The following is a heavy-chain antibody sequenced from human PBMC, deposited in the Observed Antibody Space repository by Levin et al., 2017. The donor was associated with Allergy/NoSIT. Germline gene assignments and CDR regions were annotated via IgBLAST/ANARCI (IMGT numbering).Heavy chain of an antibody. J-gene: IGHJ3*02. V-gene: IGHV3-13*04. CDR2: IGTSGDT. D-gene: IGHD3-10*01. CDR1: GFSLSKYD. Sequence: GGSLRLSCAASGFSLSKYDMHWVRQAPGKGLEWVSSIGTSGDTYYPGSVKGRFTISRENARNSLYLQMNSLRVGDTAIYYCARVRDLKGAFDIWGRGTLVTVSS. CDR3: ARVRDLKGAFDI.